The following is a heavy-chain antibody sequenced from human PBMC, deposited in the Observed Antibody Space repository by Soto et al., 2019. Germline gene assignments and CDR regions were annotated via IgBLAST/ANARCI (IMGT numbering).Heavy chain of an antibody. V-gene: IGHV3-66*01. J-gene: IGHJ3*02. Sequence: EVQLVESGGGLVQPGGSLRLSCAASGFTVSSNYMSWVRQAPGKGLEWVSVIYSGGSTYYADSVKGRFTISRDNSKNTLYLQMNSLRAEDTAVYYCAAAMITFGGVIVDDAFDIWGQGTMVTVSS. CDR1: GFTVSSNY. D-gene: IGHD3-16*02. CDR2: IYSGGST. CDR3: AAAMITFGGVIVDDAFDI.